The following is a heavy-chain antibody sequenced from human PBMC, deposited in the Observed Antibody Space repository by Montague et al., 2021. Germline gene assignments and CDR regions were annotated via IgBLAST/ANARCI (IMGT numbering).Heavy chain of an antibody. J-gene: IGHJ4*02. CDR2: INTSGSTI. Sequence: SLRLSCAASGFIFSDYYLRWIRQAPGKGLEWVPYINTSGSTIYYADSVKGRFTISRDNAKNSLYLQMNSLRAEDTAVYYCARIRIGADYWGQGTLVTVSS. V-gene: IGHV3-11*01. CDR1: GFIFSDYY. CDR3: ARIRIGADY. D-gene: IGHD2-15*01.